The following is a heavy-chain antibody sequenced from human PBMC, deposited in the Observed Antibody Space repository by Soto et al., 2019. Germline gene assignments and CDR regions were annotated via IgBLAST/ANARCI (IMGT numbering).Heavy chain of an antibody. V-gene: IGHV4-39*01. D-gene: IGHD6-6*01. Sequence: SETLSLTCTVSGGSISSSSYYWGWIRQPPGKGLEWIGSIYYSGSTYYNPSLKSRVTISVDTSKNQFSLKLSSVTAADTTVYYCASIAARRYYWGQGTLVTVSS. CDR2: IYYSGST. CDR3: ASIAARRYY. J-gene: IGHJ4*02. CDR1: GGSISSSSYY.